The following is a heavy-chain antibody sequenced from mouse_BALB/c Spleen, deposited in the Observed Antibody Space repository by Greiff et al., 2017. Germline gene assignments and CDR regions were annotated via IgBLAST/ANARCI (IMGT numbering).Heavy chain of an antibody. J-gene: IGHJ2*01. CDR3: ARSDYYGSSYFDY. CDR1: GYTFTSYV. V-gene: IGHV1-14*01. D-gene: IGHD1-1*01. CDR2: INPYNDGT. Sequence: VQLQQSGPELVKPGASVKMSCKASGYTFTSYVMHWVKQKPGQGLEWIGYINPYNDGTKYNEKFKDKATLTSDKSSSTAYMELSSLTSEDSAVYYCARSDYYGSSYFDYWGQGTTLTVSS.